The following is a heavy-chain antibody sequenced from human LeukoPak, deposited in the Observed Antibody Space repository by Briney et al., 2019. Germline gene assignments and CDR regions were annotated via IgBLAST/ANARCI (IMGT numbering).Heavy chain of an antibody. D-gene: IGHD3-10*01. Sequence: SETLSLTCTVSGGSISSSSYYWGWIRQPPGKGLEWIGSIYYSGSTYYNPSLKSRVTISVDTSKNQFSLKLSSVTAADTAVYYCATASGSYSNWFDPWGQGTLVTVSS. J-gene: IGHJ5*02. V-gene: IGHV4-39*01. CDR3: ATASGSYSNWFDP. CDR2: IYYSGST. CDR1: GGSISSSSYY.